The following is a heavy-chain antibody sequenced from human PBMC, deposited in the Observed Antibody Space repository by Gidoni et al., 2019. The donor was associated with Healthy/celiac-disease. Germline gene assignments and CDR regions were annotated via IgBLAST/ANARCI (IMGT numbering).Heavy chain of an antibody. CDR3: ARDSIYSRCGGSCYAGDY. Sequence: QVQLVQSGAEVTKPGSSVKVSCKASGGTFSSYAISWVRQAPGQGLEWMGRIIPILGIANYAQKFQGRVTITADKSTSTAYMELSSLRSEDTAVYYCARDSIYSRCGGSCYAGDYWGQGTLVTVSS. V-gene: IGHV1-69*04. J-gene: IGHJ4*02. CDR1: GGTFSSYA. D-gene: IGHD2-15*01. CDR2: IIPILGIA.